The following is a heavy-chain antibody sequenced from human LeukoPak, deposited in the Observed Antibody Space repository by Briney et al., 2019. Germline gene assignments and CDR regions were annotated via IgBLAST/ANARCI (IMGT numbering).Heavy chain of an antibody. J-gene: IGHJ4*02. V-gene: IGHV3-23*01. CDR2: ISGDGART. CDR1: GYTFTSYG. CDR3: AKGGLTTPLHY. Sequence: SCKASGYTFTSYGISWVRQAPGGGLEWISSISGDGARTYYTNSVKGRFTISRDNPKNTLFLQVNSLRVEDTAVYYCAKGGLTTPLHYWGQGTLVTVSS. D-gene: IGHD1-14*01.